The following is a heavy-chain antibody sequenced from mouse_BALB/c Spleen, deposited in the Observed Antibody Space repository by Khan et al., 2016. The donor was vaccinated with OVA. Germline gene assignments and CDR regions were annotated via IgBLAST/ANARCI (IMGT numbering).Heavy chain of an antibody. CDR1: GFTFSNYG. CDR3: ARQEGYYGSSYDFDY. CDR2: ISSGGSYT. J-gene: IGHJ2*01. Sequence: EVELVESGGDLVKPGGSLKLSCAASGFTFSNYGMSWVRQTPDKRLEWVATISSGGSYTYSPDSVKGRFTISRDNAKKTLYLQMTSLKSEDTAMEYWARQEGYYGSSYDFDYWGQGTTLTVSS. V-gene: IGHV5-6*01. D-gene: IGHD1-1*01.